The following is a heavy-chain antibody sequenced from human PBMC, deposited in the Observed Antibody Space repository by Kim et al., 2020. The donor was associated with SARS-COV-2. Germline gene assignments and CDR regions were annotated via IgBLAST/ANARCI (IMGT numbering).Heavy chain of an antibody. CDR1: GFTFSVYA. Sequence: GGSLRLSCATSGFTFSVYAMSWVRQAPGKGLEWVAAINAGGGTTYYADSVKGRFTMSRDKNTLYLQMNSLRAEDTAVYYCAKDPYGGNSWGGRRNWGALDIWGQGTMVTVSS. D-gene: IGHD4-17*01. CDR2: INAGGGTT. CDR3: AKDPYGGNSWGGRRNWGALDI. V-gene: IGHV3-23*01. J-gene: IGHJ3*02.